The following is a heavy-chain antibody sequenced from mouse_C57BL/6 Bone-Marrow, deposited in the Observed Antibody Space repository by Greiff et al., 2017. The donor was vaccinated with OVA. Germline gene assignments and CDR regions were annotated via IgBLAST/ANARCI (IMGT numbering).Heavy chain of an antibody. CDR2: IFPGSGST. D-gene: IGHD1-1*01. CDR3: ARDLLYYYGSSYKLTGTDFDY. J-gene: IGHJ2*01. V-gene: IGHV1-75*01. Sequence: VQLQQSGPELVKPGASVKISCKASGYTFTDYYINWVKQRPGQGLEWIGWIFPGSGSTYYNEKFKGKATLTVDKSSSTAYMLLSSLTSEDSAVYFCARDLLYYYGSSYKLTGTDFDYWGQGTTLTVSS. CDR1: GYTFTDYY.